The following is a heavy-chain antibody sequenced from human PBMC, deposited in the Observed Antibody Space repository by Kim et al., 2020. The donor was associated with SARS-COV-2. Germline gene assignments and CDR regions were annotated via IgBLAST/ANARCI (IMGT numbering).Heavy chain of an antibody. V-gene: IGHV3-30*04. J-gene: IGHJ4*02. CDR3: ARGLILTVRGVSTDLNFDY. D-gene: IGHD3-10*01. Sequence: GGSLRLSCAASGFTFSSYAMHWVRQAPGKGLEWVAVISYDGSNKYYADSVKGRFTISRDNSKNTLYLQMNSLRAEDTAVYYCARGLILTVRGVSTDLNFDYWGQGTLVTVSS. CDR2: ISYDGSNK. CDR1: GFTFSSYA.